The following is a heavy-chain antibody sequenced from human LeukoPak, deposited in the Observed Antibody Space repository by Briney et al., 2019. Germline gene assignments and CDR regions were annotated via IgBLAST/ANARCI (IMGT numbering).Heavy chain of an antibody. CDR3: TTGVNYDFWSGYQYAFDI. CDR1: GFTFSNAW. D-gene: IGHD3-3*01. Sequence: GGSLRLSCAVSGFTFSNAWMNWVRQAPGKGLEWVGRIKSKTDGGTTDYAAPVKGRFTISRDDSKNTLYLQMNSLKTEDTAVYYCTTGVNYDFWSGYQYAFDIWGQGTMVTVSS. J-gene: IGHJ3*02. V-gene: IGHV3-15*07. CDR2: IKSKTDGGTT.